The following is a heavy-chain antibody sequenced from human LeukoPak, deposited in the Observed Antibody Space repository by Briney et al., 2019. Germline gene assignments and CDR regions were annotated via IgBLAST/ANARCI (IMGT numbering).Heavy chain of an antibody. CDR1: GFSFSSYA. CDR3: AKVQGAISSSTSCYNPLYY. Sequence: GGSLRLSCAASGFSFSSYAMSWVRQAPGKGREWVSAISGSGGSTYYADSVKGRFTISRDNSKNTLYLQMNSLRAEDTAVYYCAKVQGAISSSTSCYNPLYYWGQGTLVTVSS. V-gene: IGHV3-23*01. CDR2: ISGSGGST. J-gene: IGHJ4*02. D-gene: IGHD2-2*02.